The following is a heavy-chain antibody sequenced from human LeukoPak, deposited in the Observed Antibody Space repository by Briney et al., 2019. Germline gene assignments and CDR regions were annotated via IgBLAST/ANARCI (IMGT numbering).Heavy chain of an antibody. CDR2: INHSGST. J-gene: IGHJ6*02. Sequence: SETLSLTCAVYGGSFSGYYWSWIRQPPGKGLEWIGEINHSGSTNYNPSLKSRVTMSVDTSKNQFSLKLSSVTAADTAVYYCARRGSSSSGYGLDVWGQGTTVTVSS. D-gene: IGHD6-6*01. CDR3: ARRGSSSSGYGLDV. CDR1: GGSFSGYY. V-gene: IGHV4-34*01.